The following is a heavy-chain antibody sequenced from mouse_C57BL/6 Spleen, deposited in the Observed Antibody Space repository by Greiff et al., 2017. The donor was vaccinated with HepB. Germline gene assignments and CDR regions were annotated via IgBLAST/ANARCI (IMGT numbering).Heavy chain of an antibody. D-gene: IGHD1-1*01. J-gene: IGHJ3*01. V-gene: IGHV1-84*01. CDR2: IYPGSGNT. Sequence: VQLQQSGPELVKPGASVKISCKASGYTFTDYYINWVKQRPGQGLEWIGWIYPGSGNTKYNEKFKGKATLTVDTSSSTAYMQLSSLTSEDSAVYFCARSPPYYYGSSSAWFAYWGQGTLVTVSA. CDR1: GYTFTDYY. CDR3: ARSPPYYYGSSSAWFAY.